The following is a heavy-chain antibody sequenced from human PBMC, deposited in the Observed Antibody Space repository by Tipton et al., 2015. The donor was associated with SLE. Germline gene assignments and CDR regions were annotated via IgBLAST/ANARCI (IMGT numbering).Heavy chain of an antibody. CDR3: ARVTQGHSGYEWAGFFDS. J-gene: IGHJ4*02. CDR1: GVSISSGGYS. V-gene: IGHV4-30-2*01. CDR2: IYYSGST. D-gene: IGHD5-12*01. Sequence: TLSLTCSVSGVSISSGGYSWTWIRQPPGKGLEWIGYIYYSGSTFYNPSLKSRLTISLDRSESQFSLKLNSVTAADTAVYFCARVTQGHSGYEWAGFFDSWGQGTLVTVSS.